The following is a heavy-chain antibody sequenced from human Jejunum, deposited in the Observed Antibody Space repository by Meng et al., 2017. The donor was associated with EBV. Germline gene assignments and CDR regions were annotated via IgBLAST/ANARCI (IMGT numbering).Heavy chain of an antibody. CDR1: GCCSSVRRFG. CDR3: ECGVHLYGEWIVGWFDP. D-gene: IGHD4-17*01. Sequence: HITFTVPGYTLLHPNHTLKLTSNFFGCCSSVRRFGLGRICQTQGKVLKWVGLIYWDDDQRYSLHLRSRLTIMKDTSKNQVVLTMTNLDPVDTAIYYCECGVHLYGEWIVGWFDPWGQGTLVTVSS. CDR2: IYWDDDQ. J-gene: IGHJ5*02. V-gene: IGHV2-5*02.